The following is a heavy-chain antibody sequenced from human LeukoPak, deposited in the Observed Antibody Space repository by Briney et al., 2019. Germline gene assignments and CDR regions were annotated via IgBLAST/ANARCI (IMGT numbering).Heavy chain of an antibody. CDR1: GFTFSSYA. CDR3: AKGSPFSSSWYGGLMRAVAGTGGYYFDY. V-gene: IGHV3-23*01. J-gene: IGHJ4*02. Sequence: GGSLRLFCAASGFTFSSYAMSWVRQAPGKGLEWVSAISGSGGSTYYADSVKGRFTISRDNSKNTLYLQMNSLRAEDTAVYYCAKGSPFSSSWYGGLMRAVAGTGGYYFDYWGQGTLVTVSS. CDR2: ISGSGGST. D-gene: IGHD6-13*01.